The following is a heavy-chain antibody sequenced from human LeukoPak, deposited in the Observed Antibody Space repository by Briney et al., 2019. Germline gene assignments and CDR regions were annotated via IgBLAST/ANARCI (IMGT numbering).Heavy chain of an antibody. Sequence: SETLSLTCTVSGGSISSYYWSWIRQPPGKGLEWIGYIYYSGSTNYNPSLKSRVTISVDTSKNQFSLKLSSVTAADTAVYYCARGKGSPAYYYYMDVWGKGTTVTVSS. CDR2: IYYSGST. J-gene: IGHJ6*03. CDR1: GGSISSYY. D-gene: IGHD6-13*01. CDR3: ARGKGSPAYYYYMDV. V-gene: IGHV4-59*01.